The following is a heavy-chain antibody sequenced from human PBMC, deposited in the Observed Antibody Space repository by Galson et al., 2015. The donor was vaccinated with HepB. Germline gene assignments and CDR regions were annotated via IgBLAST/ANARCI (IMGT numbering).Heavy chain of an antibody. CDR2: IWYDGSNK. J-gene: IGHJ6*02. Sequence: SLRLSCAASGFTFSSYGMHWVRQAPGKGLEWVAVIWYDGSNKYYADSVKGRFTISRDNSKNTLYLQMNSLRAEDTAVYYCARELDREYSYIYYYGMDVWGQGTTVTVSS. D-gene: IGHD5-18*01. CDR3: ARELDREYSYIYYYGMDV. CDR1: GFTFSSYG. V-gene: IGHV3-33*08.